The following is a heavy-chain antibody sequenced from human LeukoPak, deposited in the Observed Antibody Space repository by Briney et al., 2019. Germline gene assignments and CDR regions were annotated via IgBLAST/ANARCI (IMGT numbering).Heavy chain of an antibody. D-gene: IGHD5-12*01. J-gene: IGHJ4*02. CDR2: ISGSGGST. CDR3: ATGDRLWWLRSGPLPYDY. Sequence: SGGSLRLSCAASGFTFSSYAMSWVRQAPGKGLEWVSAISGSGGSTYYADSVKGRFTISRDNSKNTLYLQMNSLRAEDTAVYYCATGDRLWWLRSGPLPYDYWGQGTLVTVSS. V-gene: IGHV3-23*01. CDR1: GFTFSSYA.